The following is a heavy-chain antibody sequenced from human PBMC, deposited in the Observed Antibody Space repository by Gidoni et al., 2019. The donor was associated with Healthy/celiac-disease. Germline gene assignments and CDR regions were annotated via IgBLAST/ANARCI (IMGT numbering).Heavy chain of an antibody. J-gene: IGHJ4*02. CDR3: AKQRGPPVDFWSGSGL. Sequence: EVQLLESEGVLVQPSGSLRLACAPSGCTFSTDAMSWVRRVPGKGLWWVSQIGGSGGRTYYADSVKGLVIITRDNSKNALYLQMNSLRAEDTAIYYCAKQRGPPVDFWSGSGLWGQGTLVTVSS. V-gene: IGHV3-23*01. CDR1: GCTFSTDA. CDR2: IGGSGGRT. D-gene: IGHD3-3*01.